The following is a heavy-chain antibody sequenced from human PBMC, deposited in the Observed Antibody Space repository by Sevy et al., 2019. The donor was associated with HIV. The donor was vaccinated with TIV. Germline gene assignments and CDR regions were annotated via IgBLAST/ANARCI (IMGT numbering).Heavy chain of an antibody. D-gene: IGHD3-3*01. CDR3: ARHVGYYDFWRGWFDP. CDR1: GYSFTSYW. CDR2: IYPGDSDT. V-gene: IGHV5-51*01. Sequence: GESLKISCKGSGYSFTSYWIGWVRQMPGKGLEWMGIIYPGDSDTRYSPSFQGQVTISADKSISTAYLQWNGLKASDNAMYYCARHVGYYDFWRGWFDPSCQGTLVTASS. J-gene: IGHJ5*02.